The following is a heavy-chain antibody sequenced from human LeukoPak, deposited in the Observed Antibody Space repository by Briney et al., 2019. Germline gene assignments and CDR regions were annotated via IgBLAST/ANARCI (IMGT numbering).Heavy chain of an antibody. J-gene: IGHJ3*02. V-gene: IGHV3-7*01. CDR1: GFTFSSYW. CDR3: ARETAFDI. CDR2: IQRGGNEK. Sequence: GGSLRLSCAASGFTFSSYWMSWIRQAPGKGLEWVANIQRGGNEKYYVNSVKGRFTISRDNAKNSLYLQMNSLRAEDTAVYYCARETAFDIWGQGTMVTVSS.